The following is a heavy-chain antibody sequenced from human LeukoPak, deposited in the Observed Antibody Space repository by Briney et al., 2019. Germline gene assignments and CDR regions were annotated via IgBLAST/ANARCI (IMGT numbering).Heavy chain of an antibody. V-gene: IGHV3-30*18. D-gene: IGHD6-19*01. J-gene: IGHJ4*02. CDR3: AKGVYSSGPTSDY. CDR1: GFTFSSYG. Sequence: GGSLRLSCAASGFTFSSYGMHWVRQAPGKGLEWVTVISYDGGNKYYADSVKGRFTISRDNSKNTLYLQMNSLRAEDTAVYYCAKGVYSSGPTSDYWGQGTLVTVSS. CDR2: ISYDGGNK.